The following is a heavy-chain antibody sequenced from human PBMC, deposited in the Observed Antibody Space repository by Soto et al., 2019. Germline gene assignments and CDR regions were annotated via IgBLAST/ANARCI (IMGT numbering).Heavy chain of an antibody. CDR2: IYYSGST. CDR1: GGSISSGDYY. Sequence: SETLSLTCTVSGGSISSGDYYWSWIRQPPGKGLEWIGYIYYSGSTYYNPSLKSRVTISVDTSKNQFSLKLSSVTAADTAVYYCARGHGSGSYYNVIFDYWGQGTLVTVSS. D-gene: IGHD3-10*01. CDR3: ARGHGSGSYYNVIFDY. V-gene: IGHV4-30-4*01. J-gene: IGHJ4*02.